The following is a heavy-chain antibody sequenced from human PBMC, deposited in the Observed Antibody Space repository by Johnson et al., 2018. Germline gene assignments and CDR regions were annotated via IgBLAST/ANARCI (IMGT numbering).Heavy chain of an antibody. CDR3: AREVSAVGIAPAEYFQH. CDR2: IIPMFGTT. V-gene: IGHV1-69*01. J-gene: IGHJ1*01. D-gene: IGHD6-13*01. Sequence: QVQLVQSGAEVKKPGSSVKVSCKASGGTFRSYVISWVRQAPGQGLEWMGGIIPMFGTTNYAQKFQGRVTIIADESTSTAYMELSSRRTEDPAEYYCAREVSAVGIAPAEYFQHWGQGTLVTVSS. CDR1: GGTFRSYV.